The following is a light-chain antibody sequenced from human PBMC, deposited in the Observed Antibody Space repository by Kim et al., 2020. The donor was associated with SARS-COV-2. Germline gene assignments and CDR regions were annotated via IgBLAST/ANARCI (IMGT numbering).Light chain of an antibody. V-gene: IGKV2-28*01. CDR2: WGS. CDR3: IQALHVPPYT. Sequence: DTVMTQSPLSLSVTPGEPASISCRSSQSLLYSNGYNYLDWYVQRSGKSPQLLIFWGSSRASGVPESFSGSGSGTDFTLRISRVEAEEVGIYYCIQALHVPPYTFGQGTRL. J-gene: IGKJ2*01. CDR1: QSLLYSNGYNY.